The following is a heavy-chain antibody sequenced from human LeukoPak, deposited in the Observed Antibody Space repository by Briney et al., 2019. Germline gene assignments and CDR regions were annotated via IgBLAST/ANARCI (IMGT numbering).Heavy chain of an antibody. CDR3: ARDSCSGGSCHDAFDI. V-gene: IGHV1-18*01. CDR2: ISGYNGNT. D-gene: IGHD2-15*01. J-gene: IGHJ3*02. Sequence: ASVKVSCKASDYTFTNYGISWVRQAPGEGLEWMGWISGYNGNTNYAQKFQGRVTMTTDTSTSTAYMELRSLRSDDTAVYYCARDSCSGGSCHDAFDIWGQGTMVTVSS. CDR1: DYTFTNYG.